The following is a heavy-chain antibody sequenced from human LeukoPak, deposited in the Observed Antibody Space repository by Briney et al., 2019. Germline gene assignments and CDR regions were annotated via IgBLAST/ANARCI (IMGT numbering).Heavy chain of an antibody. CDR1: GFTFNSYH. V-gene: IGHV3-21*01. Sequence: PGGSLRLSCAASGFTFNSYHMNWVRQAPGKGLEWVSSITRSSSYTYYAESVKGRFTISRDNAENSLYLQMNSLRAEDTAVYYCARDPYFGELSPHVSYWYTDVWGKGTTVTISS. CDR2: ITRSSSYT. J-gene: IGHJ6*03. CDR3: ARDPYFGELSPHVSYWYTDV. D-gene: IGHD3-10*01.